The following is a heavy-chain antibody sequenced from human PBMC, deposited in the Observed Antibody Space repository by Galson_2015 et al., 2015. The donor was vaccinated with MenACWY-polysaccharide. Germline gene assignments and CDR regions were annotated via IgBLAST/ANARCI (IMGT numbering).Heavy chain of an antibody. Sequence: SVKVSCKASGYTFKRYAMNWVRQAPGQGLEWLGWINTNTGNPTYAQGFTGRFVFSLDTSVSTAYLQISSLKAEDTAVYYCARDPKQKPTTVPTGRFDYWGQGTLVTVAS. CDR1: GYTFKRYA. D-gene: IGHD4-17*01. V-gene: IGHV7-4-1*02. J-gene: IGHJ4*02. CDR3: ARDPKQKPTTVPTGRFDY. CDR2: INTNTGNP.